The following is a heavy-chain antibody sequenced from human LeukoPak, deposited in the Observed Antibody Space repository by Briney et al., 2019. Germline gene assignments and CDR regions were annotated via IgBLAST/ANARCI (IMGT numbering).Heavy chain of an antibody. CDR3: AKNEQQLVQLRPLPFDY. D-gene: IGHD6-13*01. CDR2: INSAGIEL. CDR1: GFTFSANT. J-gene: IGHJ4*02. Sequence: PGGSLRLSCAASGFTFSANTMNWVRLAPGRGLEWVSFINSAGIELYAVSVKGRFTISRDNAKNSLYLQMDSLRAEDTAVYYCAKNEQQLVQLRPLPFDYWGQGTLVTVSS. V-gene: IGHV3-48*01.